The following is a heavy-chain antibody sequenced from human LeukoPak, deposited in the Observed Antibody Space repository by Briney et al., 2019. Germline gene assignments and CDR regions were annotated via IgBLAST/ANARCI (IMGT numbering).Heavy chain of an antibody. CDR2: IKSKSDGRTS. D-gene: IGHD3-22*01. V-gene: IGHV3-15*01. Sequence: GGSLRLSCAASKFAFNNACMRWFRQAPGKGLEWVVHIKSKSDGRTSAYAATVQCRFTISRDDSKDRLYLQMNSLKTDDTAVYYCTAVPHDRAVWGQGTLVTVSS. CDR1: KFAFNNAC. J-gene: IGHJ4*02. CDR3: TAVPHDRAV.